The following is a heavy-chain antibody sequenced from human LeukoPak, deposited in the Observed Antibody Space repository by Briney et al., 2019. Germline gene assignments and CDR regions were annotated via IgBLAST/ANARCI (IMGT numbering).Heavy chain of an antibody. J-gene: IGHJ4*02. Sequence: ASVKVSCKASGYTFTSYYMHWVRQAPGQGLEWMGIINPSGGSTSYAQKFQGRVTMTGDTSTSTVYMELSSLRSEDTAVYYCARDKGYGSGSIYYFDYWGQGTLVTVSS. V-gene: IGHV1-46*01. D-gene: IGHD3-10*01. CDR3: ARDKGYGSGSIYYFDY. CDR1: GYTFTSYY. CDR2: INPSGGST.